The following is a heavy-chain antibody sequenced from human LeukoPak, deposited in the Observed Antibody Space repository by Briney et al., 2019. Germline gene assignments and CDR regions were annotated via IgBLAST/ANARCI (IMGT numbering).Heavy chain of an antibody. J-gene: IGHJ4*02. CDR1: GGSISSGGYY. V-gene: IGHV4-31*03. Sequence: SSETLSLTCTVSGGSISSGGYYWSWIRQHPGKGLEWIGYIYYSGSTYCNPSLKSRVTISVDTSKNQFSLRLSSVTAADTAVYYCARVRGYCSSTTCYYDYWGQGTLVTVSS. CDR2: IYYSGST. CDR3: ARVRGYCSSTTCYYDY. D-gene: IGHD2-2*01.